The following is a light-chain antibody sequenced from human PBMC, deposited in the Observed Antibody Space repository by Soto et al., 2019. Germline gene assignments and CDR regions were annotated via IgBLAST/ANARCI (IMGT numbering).Light chain of an antibody. CDR3: QQYNSYPYT. V-gene: IGKV1-5*03. J-gene: IGKJ2*01. Sequence: DIQMTQSPSTLSASVGDRVTITCRASQSFSSWLAWYQQKPGKAPKLLSYEASSLESGVPSRFSGSGSGTEFTLTISGLQHDDFATYYCQQYNSYPYTFGQGTKLEIK. CDR1: QSFSSW. CDR2: EAS.